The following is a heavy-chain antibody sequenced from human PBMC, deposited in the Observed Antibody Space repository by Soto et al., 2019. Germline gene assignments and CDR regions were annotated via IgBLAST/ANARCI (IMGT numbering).Heavy chain of an antibody. J-gene: IGHJ6*02. D-gene: IGHD6-19*01. CDR1: RYNFTSYW. Sequence: GASLKISCERSRYNFTSYWIGRMRQMPGKGLEWMRIIYPGDSDTRYSPSFQGQVTISADKSISTAYLQWSSLKASDTAMYYCARPRQAGKYYYGVDVWGQGTTVT. CDR2: IYPGDSDT. CDR3: ARPRQAGKYYYGVDV. V-gene: IGHV5-51*01.